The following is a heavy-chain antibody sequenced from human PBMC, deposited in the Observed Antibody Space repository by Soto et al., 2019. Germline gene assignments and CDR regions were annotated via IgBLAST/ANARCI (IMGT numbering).Heavy chain of an antibody. J-gene: IGHJ4*02. V-gene: IGHV4-59*01. CDR3: ARYNCTTTTCYFFDY. Sequence: SETLSLTCTVSGGSISSYYWSWILQPPGKGLEWICYVPYTGSSKHKPSLKSRVNIYVEKSKNQFSLNLISVNAAATAVYLCARYNCTTTTCYFFDYWGQGTLVTVSS. D-gene: IGHD2-2*01. CDR2: VPYTGSS. CDR1: GGSISSYY.